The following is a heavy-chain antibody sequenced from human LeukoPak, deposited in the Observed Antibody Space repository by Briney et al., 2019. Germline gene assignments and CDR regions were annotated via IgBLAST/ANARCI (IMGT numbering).Heavy chain of an antibody. CDR2: IYTSGST. CDR1: GGSFSDCY. CDR3: ARRSRHFDY. D-gene: IGHD1-26*01. J-gene: IGHJ4*02. V-gene: IGHV4-4*09. Sequence: KPSGTLSLTCAGYGGSFSDCYWTWIRQPPGKGLEWIGYIYTSGSTNYNPSLKSRVTISVDTSKNQFSLKLSSVTAVDTAVYYCARRSRHFDYWGQGTLVTVSS.